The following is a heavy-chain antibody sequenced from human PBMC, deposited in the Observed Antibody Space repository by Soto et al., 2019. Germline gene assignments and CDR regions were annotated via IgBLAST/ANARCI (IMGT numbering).Heavy chain of an antibody. D-gene: IGHD3-10*01. CDR3: AHMSYGSRSYYNDFATANWFDP. J-gene: IGHJ5*02. CDR2: IYWDDDK. CDR1: GFSLSRSGVG. Sequence: SGPTLVNPTQTLTLTCTFSGFSLSRSGVGVGWIRQPPGKALEWLALIYWDDDKRYSPALESRFTITKDTSKNQVVLTMTNMDPADTGTYYCAHMSYGSRSYYNDFATANWFDPCGQGTLVTSPQ. V-gene: IGHV2-5*02.